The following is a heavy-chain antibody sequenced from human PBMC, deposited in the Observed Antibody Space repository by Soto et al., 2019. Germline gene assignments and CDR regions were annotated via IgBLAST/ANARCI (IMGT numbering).Heavy chain of an antibody. CDR1: GYTFTSYA. CDR3: ARVGSPRGSSDY. CDR2: INAGNGNT. J-gene: IGHJ4*02. Sequence: ASVKVSCKASGYTFTSYAMHWVRQAPGQRLEWMGWINAGNGNTKYSQKFQGRVTITRDTSASTAYMELSSLRSEDTAVYYCARVGSPRGSSDYWGQGTLVTVSS. V-gene: IGHV1-3*01. D-gene: IGHD1-26*01.